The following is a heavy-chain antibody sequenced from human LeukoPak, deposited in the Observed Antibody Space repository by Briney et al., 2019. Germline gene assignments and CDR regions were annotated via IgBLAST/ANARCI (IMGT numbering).Heavy chain of an antibody. J-gene: IGHJ4*02. CDR1: GGSFSSNNW. Sequence: PSETLSLTCGVSGGSFSSNNWWSWVRQPPGKGLEWIGEIHDRGSTNYNPSLKSRVTISVDTSKNQFSLKLSSVTAADTAVYYCARGGNKVVNRLPTLRATRRYYFDYWGQGTLVTVSS. V-gene: IGHV4-4*02. CDR3: ARGGNKVVNRLPTLRATRRYYFDY. D-gene: IGHD3-22*01. CDR2: IHDRGST.